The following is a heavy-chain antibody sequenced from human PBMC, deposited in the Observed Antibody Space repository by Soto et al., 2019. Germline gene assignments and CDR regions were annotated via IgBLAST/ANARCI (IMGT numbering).Heavy chain of an antibody. D-gene: IGHD6-19*01. Sequence: QVQLVQSGAEVKKPGASVKVSCKASGYMFTYYGISWVRQAPGQGLEWMGWISPYNGNTNYAQKLQGSVTMTTDTSTSTAYMELRSLRSDDTALYYCARESSSGWAKWFDPWGQGTLVTVSS. J-gene: IGHJ5*02. V-gene: IGHV1-18*04. CDR1: GYMFTYYG. CDR3: ARESSSGWAKWFDP. CDR2: ISPYNGNT.